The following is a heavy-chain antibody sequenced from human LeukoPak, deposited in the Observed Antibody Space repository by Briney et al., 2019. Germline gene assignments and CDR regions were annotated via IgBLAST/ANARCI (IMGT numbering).Heavy chain of an antibody. CDR1: GGSISRYY. CDR2: IYYSGST. CDR3: ARNYYDSSGYYHGIFDY. V-gene: IGHV4-59*12. Sequence: PSETLSLTCTVSGGSISRYYWSWIRQPPGKGLEWIGSIYYSGSTYYNPSLKSRVTISLDTSKNQFSLKLSSVTAADTAVYYCARNYYDSSGYYHGIFDYWGQGTLVTVSS. J-gene: IGHJ4*02. D-gene: IGHD3-22*01.